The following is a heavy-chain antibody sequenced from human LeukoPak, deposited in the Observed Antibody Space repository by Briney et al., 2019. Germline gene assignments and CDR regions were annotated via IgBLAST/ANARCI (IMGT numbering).Heavy chain of an antibody. Sequence: SETLSLTCTVSGDSISSGDYYWSWIRQPAGKGLEWIGSIYYSGSTYYNPSLKSRVTISVDTSKNQFSLKLSSVTAADTAVYYCARVPGYYYDSSGYWGFDYWGQGTLVTVSS. CDR2: IYYSGST. V-gene: IGHV4-39*07. D-gene: IGHD3-22*01. CDR3: ARVPGYYYDSSGYWGFDY. CDR1: GDSISSGDYY. J-gene: IGHJ4*02.